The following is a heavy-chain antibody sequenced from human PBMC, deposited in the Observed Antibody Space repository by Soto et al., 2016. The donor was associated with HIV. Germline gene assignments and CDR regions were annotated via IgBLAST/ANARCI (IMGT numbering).Heavy chain of an antibody. D-gene: IGHD5-12*01. CDR2: ISSSSSYI. Sequence: EVQLVESGGGLVKPGGSLRLSCAASGFTFSSFTMNWVRQAPGKGLEWVSSISSSSSYIYYPDSVKGRFTISRDNAKNSLYLQMNSLRAEDTAVYYCARDEGGAYYSGYDSPAFDHWGQGTLVTVSS. J-gene: IGHJ4*02. CDR1: GFTFSSFT. CDR3: ARDEGGAYYSGYDSPAFDH. V-gene: IGHV3-21*01.